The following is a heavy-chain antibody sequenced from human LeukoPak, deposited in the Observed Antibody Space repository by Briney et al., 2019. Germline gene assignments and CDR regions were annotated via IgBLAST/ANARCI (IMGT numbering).Heavy chain of an antibody. CDR3: ARDLKYLPHY. Sequence: GGSLRLSXAASGLMFGNFWMSWGRQTPGKVLDWLASINEDGSGRYYLESVRGRFTVSRDNAKNSLYLQMDGLRAEDTALYYCARDLKYLPHYWGQGTLVTVSS. V-gene: IGHV3-7*01. CDR2: INEDGSGR. D-gene: IGHD2-2*01. J-gene: IGHJ4*02. CDR1: GLMFGNFW.